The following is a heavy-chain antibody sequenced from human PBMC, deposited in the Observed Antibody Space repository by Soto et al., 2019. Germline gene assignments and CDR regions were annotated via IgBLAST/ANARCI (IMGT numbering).Heavy chain of an antibody. CDR1: GGSISSLNYN. J-gene: IGHJ5*02. CDR2: IGSNGLT. CDR3: GRHAPHHAWLDP. Sequence: SETLSLTCTVSGGSISSLNYNWAWIRQPPGKGLEWIAIIGSNGLTYYNPSLKSRVTISVDTSKNQFSLRLSSVTAADTALYYCGRHAPHHAWLDPWGQGTLVTVSS. V-gene: IGHV4-39*01.